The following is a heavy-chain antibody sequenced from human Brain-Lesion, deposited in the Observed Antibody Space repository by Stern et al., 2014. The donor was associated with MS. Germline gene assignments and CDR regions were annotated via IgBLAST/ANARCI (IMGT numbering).Heavy chain of an antibody. V-gene: IGHV4-61*02. J-gene: IGHJ6*02. Sequence: VQLEESGPGLVKPSQTLSLSCTVSGGSISSGGYYWSWIRQPAGKGLAWIGRIFNSGSTRYNPSLKSRVPISIDTSKNQFSLRLNSMTAADTAVYYCARGRVVPGFQYYATDVWGQGTTVIVSS. CDR1: GGSISSGGYY. D-gene: IGHD2-2*01. CDR2: IFNSGST. CDR3: ARGRVVPGFQYYATDV.